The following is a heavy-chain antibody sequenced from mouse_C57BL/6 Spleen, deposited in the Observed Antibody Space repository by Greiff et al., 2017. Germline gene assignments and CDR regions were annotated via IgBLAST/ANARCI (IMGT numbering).Heavy chain of an antibody. Sequence: QVQLQQSGAELMKPGASVKLSCKATGYTFTGYWIEWVKQRPGHGLEWIGEILPGSGSTNYNEKFKGKGTFTADTTSNTAYMQISSLTTEDSAIYYCASRGTTVVDYWGQGTTLTVSS. CDR1: GYTFTGYW. J-gene: IGHJ2*01. D-gene: IGHD1-1*01. CDR2: ILPGSGST. V-gene: IGHV1-9*01. CDR3: ASRGTTVVDY.